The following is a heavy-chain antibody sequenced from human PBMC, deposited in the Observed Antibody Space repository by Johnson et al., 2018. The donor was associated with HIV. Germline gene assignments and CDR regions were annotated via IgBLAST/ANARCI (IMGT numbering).Heavy chain of an antibody. Sequence: QVQLVESGGGVVQPGGSLRLSCAASGFTFSSYGMHWVRQAPGKGLEWVAVVWSDGINKYYADSVKGRFTISRDNSKNTLYLQMNSLRAEDTAVYYCASSWFGGAFDIWGQGTMVTVSS. D-gene: IGHD3-10*01. CDR2: VWSDGINK. J-gene: IGHJ3*02. CDR3: ASSWFGGAFDI. V-gene: IGHV3-33*01. CDR1: GFTFSSYG.